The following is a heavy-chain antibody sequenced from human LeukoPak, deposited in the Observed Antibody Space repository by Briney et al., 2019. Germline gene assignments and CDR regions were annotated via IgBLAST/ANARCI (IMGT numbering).Heavy chain of an antibody. CDR1: GFTFSDYY. J-gene: IGHJ4*02. Sequence: GGSLRLSCAASGFTFSDYYMSWIRQAPGKGLEWVSYISSSGSTIYCADSVKGRFTISRDNAKNSLYLQMNSLRAEDTAVYYCARDYFDDSSGYYADYWGQGTLVTVSS. CDR3: ARDYFDDSSGYYADY. CDR2: ISSSGSTI. D-gene: IGHD3-22*01. V-gene: IGHV3-11*01.